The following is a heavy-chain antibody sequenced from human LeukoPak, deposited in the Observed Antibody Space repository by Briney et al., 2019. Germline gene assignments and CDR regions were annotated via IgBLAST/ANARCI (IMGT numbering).Heavy chain of an antibody. CDR2: MNANTGAT. V-gene: IGHV1-8*01. Sequence: ASVKVSCKASGYSFTSYDINWMRQATGQGLEWMGWMNANTGATGYAQKFQGRVTMTRDTSISTAYMELSSLRSEDTAIYYCARRNSWYDSWGQGTLVTVLS. J-gene: IGHJ5*01. D-gene: IGHD4-11*01. CDR1: GYSFTSYD. CDR3: ARRNSWYDS.